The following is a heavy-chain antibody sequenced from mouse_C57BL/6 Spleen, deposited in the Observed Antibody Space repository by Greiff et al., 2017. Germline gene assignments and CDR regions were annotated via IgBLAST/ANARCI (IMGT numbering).Heavy chain of an antibody. J-gene: IGHJ3*01. CDR3: ARQYYGSSSWFAY. V-gene: IGHV5-6*02. Sequence: EVKLEESGGDLVKPGGSLKLSCAASGFTFSSYGLSWVRQTPDKRLEWVATISSGGSYTYYPDSVTGRFTISRDNAKNTLYLQMSSLKAEDTAMYYCARQYYGSSSWFAYWGQGTLVTVSA. D-gene: IGHD1-1*01. CDR1: GFTFSSYG. CDR2: ISSGGSYT.